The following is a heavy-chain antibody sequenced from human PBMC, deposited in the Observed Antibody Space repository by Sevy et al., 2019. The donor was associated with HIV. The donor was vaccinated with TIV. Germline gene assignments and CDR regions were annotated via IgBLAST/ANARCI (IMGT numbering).Heavy chain of an antibody. CDR2: ISAYNGNT. Sequence: ASVKVSCKASGYTFTSYGISWVRQAPGQGLEWMGWISAYNGNTNYAQKLQGRVTMTTDTSTSTAYMELRSPRSDDTAMYYCARVKLGDCSSTSCYISYYYYGMDVWGQGTTVTVSS. V-gene: IGHV1-18*01. J-gene: IGHJ6*02. CDR3: ARVKLGDCSSTSCYISYYYYGMDV. CDR1: GYTFTSYG. D-gene: IGHD2-2*02.